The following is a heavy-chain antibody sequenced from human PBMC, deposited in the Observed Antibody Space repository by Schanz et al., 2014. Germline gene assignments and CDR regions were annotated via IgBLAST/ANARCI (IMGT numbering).Heavy chain of an antibody. V-gene: IGHV3-74*02. CDR3: ARSTGTCYDY. J-gene: IGHJ4*02. CDR1: GFTFSTYW. D-gene: IGHD2-8*02. CDR2: INSDGSTT. Sequence: EVQLVESGGGLVQPGGSLRLSCAASGFTFSTYWMHWVRQAPGKGLVWVSRINSDGSTTTYADSVKGRFTISRDNAKNTLYLQMTSLRAEDTAVYYCARSTGTCYDYWGQGTLVTVSS.